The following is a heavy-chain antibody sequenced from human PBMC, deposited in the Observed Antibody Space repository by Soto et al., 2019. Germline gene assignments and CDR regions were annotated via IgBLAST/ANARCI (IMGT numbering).Heavy chain of an antibody. CDR2: IYHSGST. J-gene: IGHJ5*02. D-gene: IGHD3-22*01. CDR1: GGSISSGGYS. Sequence: SETLSLTCAVSGGSISSGGYSWSWIRQPPGKGLEWIGYIYHSGSTYYNPSLKSRVTISVDRSKNQFSLKLSSVTAADTAVYYCARADSSGYLFDPWGQGTLVTGSS. V-gene: IGHV4-30-2*01. CDR3: ARADSSGYLFDP.